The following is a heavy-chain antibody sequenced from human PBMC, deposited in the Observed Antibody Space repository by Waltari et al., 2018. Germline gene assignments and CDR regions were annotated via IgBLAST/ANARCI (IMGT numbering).Heavy chain of an antibody. CDR3: ARAPTYRKTYYYYYGMDV. D-gene: IGHD4-4*01. V-gene: IGHV4-59*11. Sequence: QVQLQESGPGLVKPSETLSLTCTVSGGSISSHYWSWIRQPPGKGLEWIGYMFYSGSTNDSPSLKSRVTISVDTSNNQFSLKLSSVTAADTAVYYCARAPTYRKTYYYYYGMDVWGQGTTVTVSS. CDR2: MFYSGST. CDR1: GGSISSHY. J-gene: IGHJ6*02.